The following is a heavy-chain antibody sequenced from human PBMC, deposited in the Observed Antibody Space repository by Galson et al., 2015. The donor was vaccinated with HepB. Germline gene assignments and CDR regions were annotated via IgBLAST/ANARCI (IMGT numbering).Heavy chain of an antibody. D-gene: IGHD3-22*01. V-gene: IGHV1-46*04. CDR1: GYTFTSYY. CDR2: INPSGGST. Sequence: SVKVSCKASGYTFTSYYMHWVRQAPGQGLEWMGIINPSGGSTSYAQKLQGRVTMTRDTSTSSVYMELSSLRSEDTAVYYCARERGPGRSDNPPYYYDSSGYQHYYYYGMDVWGQGTTVTVSS. CDR3: ARERGPGRSDNPPYYYDSSGYQHYYYYGMDV. J-gene: IGHJ6*02.